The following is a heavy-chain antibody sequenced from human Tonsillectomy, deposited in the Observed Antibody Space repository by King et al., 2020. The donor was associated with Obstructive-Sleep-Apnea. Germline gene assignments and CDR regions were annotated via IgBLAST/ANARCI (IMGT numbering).Heavy chain of an antibody. J-gene: IGHJ4*02. V-gene: IGHV5-51*01. CDR3: AGLESLGGTGLTFDY. CDR1: GYRFPNYW. D-gene: IGHD6-19*01. CDR2: IYPADSEI. Sequence: QLVQSGAEVKKPGESLKLSCKVFGYRFPNYWIAWVRQKPGKGLEWMGMIYPADSEIRYSPSFQGQVTISADKSISTAYLQWSSLKASDTAMYYCAGLESLGGTGLTFDYWGQGTPVPVSS.